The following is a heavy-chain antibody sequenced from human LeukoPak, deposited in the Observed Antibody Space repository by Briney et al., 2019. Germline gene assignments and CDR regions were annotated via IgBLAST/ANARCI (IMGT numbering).Heavy chain of an antibody. D-gene: IGHD6-13*01. Sequence: ASVKVSCKASGGTFSSYAISWVRQAPGQGPEWMGGIIPIFGTANYAQKFQGRVTITADESTSTAYMELSSLRSEDTAVYYCARGTPGYSSSWYGVGYYGMDVWGKGTTVTVSS. CDR3: ARGTPGYSSSWYGVGYYGMDV. J-gene: IGHJ6*04. CDR1: GGTFSSYA. CDR2: IIPIFGTA. V-gene: IGHV1-69*01.